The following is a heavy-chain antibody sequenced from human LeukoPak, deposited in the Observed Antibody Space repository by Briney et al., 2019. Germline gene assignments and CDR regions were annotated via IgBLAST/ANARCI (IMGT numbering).Heavy chain of an antibody. J-gene: IGHJ4*02. V-gene: IGHV3-23*01. D-gene: IGHD3-10*01. CDR2: IVASGGST. CDR1: GFTFSSYA. CDR3: SKDAVAPGSGGDYFDD. Sequence: GGSLGLSCAASGFTFSSYAMTWVRQAPGKGLEWVSTIVASGGSTYYADSVKGRFTISRDNSKNTLFLQVTSLRAEDRAVYYCSKDAVAPGSGGDYFDDWGEGTLVTVSS.